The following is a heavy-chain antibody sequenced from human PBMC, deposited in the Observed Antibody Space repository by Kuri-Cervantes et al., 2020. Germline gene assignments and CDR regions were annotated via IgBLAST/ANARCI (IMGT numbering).Heavy chain of an antibody. J-gene: IGHJ6*02. D-gene: IGHD2-15*01. Sequence: GESLKISCAASGFTFSSYGMHWVRQAPGKGLEWVSAISGSGGSTYYAASVKGRFTISRDNSKNTLYLQMNSLRAEDTAVYYCAKGTPFYGMDVWGQGTTVTVSS. CDR3: AKGTPFYGMDV. CDR1: GFTFSSYG. V-gene: IGHV3-23*01. CDR2: ISGSGGST.